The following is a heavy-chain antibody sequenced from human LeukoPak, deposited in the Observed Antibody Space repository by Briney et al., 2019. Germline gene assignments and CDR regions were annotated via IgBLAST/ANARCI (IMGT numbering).Heavy chain of an antibody. V-gene: IGHV3-21*01. D-gene: IGHD5-24*01. CDR3: TSTKEMAADHDAFDI. J-gene: IGHJ3*02. Sequence: GGSLRLSCAASGFNLRTDSMNWVRQAPGKGLEWVSSISSGGSYKFYADSVKGRFTISRDNAKNSLYLQMNSLRAEDTAVYYCTSTKEMAADHDAFDIWGQGTMVTVSS. CDR1: GFNLRTDS. CDR2: ISSGGSYK.